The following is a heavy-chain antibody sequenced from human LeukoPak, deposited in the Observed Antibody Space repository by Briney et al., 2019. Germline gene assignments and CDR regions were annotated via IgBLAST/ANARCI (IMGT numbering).Heavy chain of an antibody. CDR1: GFTFSSYE. CDR3: ARGNSPGFGY. D-gene: IGHD1-7*01. V-gene: IGHV3-48*03. J-gene: IGHJ4*02. CDR2: ISSSGSTI. Sequence: GGSLRLSCAASGFTFSSYEMNWVRQASGKGLEWVSYISSSGSTIYYADSVKGRFTISRDNAKNSLYLQMNSLRAEDTAVYYCARGNSPGFGYWGQGTLVTVSS.